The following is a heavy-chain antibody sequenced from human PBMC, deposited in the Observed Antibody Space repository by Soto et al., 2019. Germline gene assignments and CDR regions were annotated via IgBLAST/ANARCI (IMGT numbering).Heavy chain of an antibody. D-gene: IGHD6-6*01. J-gene: IGHJ6*02. CDR2: IIPMFGTA. CDR3: ARHRSSTNYYYYGMDL. V-gene: IGHV1-69*12. Sequence: QVQLVQSGAEVKKPGSSVKVSCKASGGTFSSYAISWVRQAPGQGLEWMGGIIPMFGTADYAQRVQGRVTITADASTTQAYMELSSPRSEDTAVYYCARHRSSTNYYYYGMDLWGQGTTVTVSS. CDR1: GGTFSSYA.